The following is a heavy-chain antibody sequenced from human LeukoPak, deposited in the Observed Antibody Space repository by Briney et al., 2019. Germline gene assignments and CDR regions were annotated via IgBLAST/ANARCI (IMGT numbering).Heavy chain of an antibody. CDR2: IYTRGST. V-gene: IGHV4-61*02. D-gene: IGHD3-22*01. Sequence: SETLSLTCTVSGGSISSGSYYWRWVRQPAGGGLEWLGRIYTRGSTNYNPSLKSRVTISGNTAKKQCSLKLSSLTAADTAVYYCARDYYYDSSGYPPDAFDIWGQGTMVTVSS. CDR3: ARDYYYDSSGYPPDAFDI. J-gene: IGHJ3*02. CDR1: GGSISSGSYY.